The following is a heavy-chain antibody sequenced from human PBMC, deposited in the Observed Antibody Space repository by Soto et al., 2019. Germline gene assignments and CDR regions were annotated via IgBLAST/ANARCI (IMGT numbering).Heavy chain of an antibody. Sequence: SETLFLTCTVPGGSISSYYWIWIRQPPGEGLEWIGYIYYSGSTNYNPSLKSRVTISVDTSKNQFSLKLSSVTAADTAVYYCARAWGYYDSSGYYHDDAFDIWGQGTMVT. CDR1: GGSISSYY. CDR2: IYYSGST. CDR3: ARAWGYYDSSGYYHDDAFDI. J-gene: IGHJ3*02. V-gene: IGHV4-59*01. D-gene: IGHD3-22*01.